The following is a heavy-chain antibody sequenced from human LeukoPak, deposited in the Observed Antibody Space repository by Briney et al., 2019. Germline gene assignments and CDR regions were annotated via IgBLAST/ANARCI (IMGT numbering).Heavy chain of an antibody. CDR1: GYTFTSYD. Sequence: GASVKVSCKASGYTFTSYDINWVRQATGQGLEWMGWMNPNSGNTGYAQKFQGRVTITRNTSISTAYMELSSLRSEDTAVYYCTVDYYGSGTPIDYWGQGTLVTVSS. J-gene: IGHJ4*02. CDR3: TVDYYGSGTPIDY. D-gene: IGHD3-10*01. CDR2: MNPNSGNT. V-gene: IGHV1-8*03.